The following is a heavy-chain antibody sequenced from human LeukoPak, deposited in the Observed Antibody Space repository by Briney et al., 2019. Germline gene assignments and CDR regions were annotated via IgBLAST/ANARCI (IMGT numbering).Heavy chain of an antibody. CDR1: GFTFSSYG. J-gene: IGHJ4*02. Sequence: GKSLRLSCAVSGFTFSSYGVHWVRQAPGKGLEWVAFIRYDGGNKYYADSVKGRFTISRDNSKNTLYLQMNSLRAEDTAVYYCAKPVLSDNYHSSGYIDYWGQGTLVTVSS. V-gene: IGHV3-30*02. D-gene: IGHD3-22*01. CDR2: IRYDGGNK. CDR3: AKPVLSDNYHSSGYIDY.